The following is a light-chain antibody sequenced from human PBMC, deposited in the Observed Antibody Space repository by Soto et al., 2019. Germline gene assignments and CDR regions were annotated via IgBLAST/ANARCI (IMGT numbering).Light chain of an antibody. CDR1: SSNIGSNT. J-gene: IGLJ3*02. CDR2: SNN. CDR3: AAWDDSPNGWV. Sequence: SVLTQPPSASGTPGQRVTISCSGSSSNIGSNTVNWYQQLPGTAPKLLIYSNNQRPSGVPDRFSGSKSGTSASLAISGLHSEDEADYYCAAWDDSPNGWVFGGGTKLTVL. V-gene: IGLV1-44*01.